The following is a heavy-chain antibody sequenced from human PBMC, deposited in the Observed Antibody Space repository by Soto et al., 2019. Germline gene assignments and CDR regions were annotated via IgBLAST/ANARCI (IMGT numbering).Heavy chain of an antibody. CDR3: ARVGYCSSTSCLFDY. CDR2: IKQDGSEK. CDR1: GFTFSSYW. D-gene: IGHD2-2*01. Sequence: GGSLRLSCAASGFTFSSYWMSWVRQAPGKGLEWVANIKQDGSEKYYVDSVKGRFTISRDNAKNSLYLQMNSLRAEDTAVYYCARVGYCSSTSCLFDYWGQGTLVTVSS. V-gene: IGHV3-7*01. J-gene: IGHJ4*02.